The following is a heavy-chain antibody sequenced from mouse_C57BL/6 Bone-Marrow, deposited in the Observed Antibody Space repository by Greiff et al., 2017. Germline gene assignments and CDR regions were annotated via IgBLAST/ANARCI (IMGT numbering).Heavy chain of an antibody. Sequence: QVQLQQPGTELVKPGASVKLSCKASGYTFTSYWMHWVKQRPGQGLEWIGNINPSNGGTNSNEKFKSKATLTVDKSSSTAYMQLSSLTSEDSAVYFFARRVYDYDDGDSFDYWGQGTTLTVSS. J-gene: IGHJ2*01. D-gene: IGHD2-4*01. CDR2: INPSNGGT. CDR1: GYTFTSYW. V-gene: IGHV1-53*01. CDR3: ARRVYDYDDGDSFDY.